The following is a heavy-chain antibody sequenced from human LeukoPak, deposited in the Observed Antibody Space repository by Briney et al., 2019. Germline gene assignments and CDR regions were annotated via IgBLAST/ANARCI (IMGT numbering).Heavy chain of an antibody. J-gene: IGHJ4*02. Sequence: PSETLSLTCTVSGGSISSSGFFWGWIRQPPGRGLEWIGSILYSGSTYYNPYLKSRFTISVDTSKNQFSLKLSSVTAADTAVYYCARQRRYCSGGSCYRDVGYWGQGTLVTVSS. CDR3: ARQRRYCSGGSCYRDVGY. CDR1: GGSISSSGFF. D-gene: IGHD2-15*01. V-gene: IGHV4-39*01. CDR2: ILYSGST.